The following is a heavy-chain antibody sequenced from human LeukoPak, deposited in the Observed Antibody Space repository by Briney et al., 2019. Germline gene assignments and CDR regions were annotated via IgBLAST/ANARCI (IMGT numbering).Heavy chain of an antibody. V-gene: IGHV4-31*03. Sequence: SETLSPTCTVSGGSISSGGYYWSWIRQHPGKGLEWIGYIYYSGSTYYNPSLKSRVTISVDTSKNQFSLKLSSVTAADTAVYYCAREKTSLLWFGEPHDAFDIWGQGTMVTVSS. CDR3: AREKTSLLWFGEPHDAFDI. D-gene: IGHD3-10*01. CDR1: GGSISSGGYY. J-gene: IGHJ3*02. CDR2: IYYSGST.